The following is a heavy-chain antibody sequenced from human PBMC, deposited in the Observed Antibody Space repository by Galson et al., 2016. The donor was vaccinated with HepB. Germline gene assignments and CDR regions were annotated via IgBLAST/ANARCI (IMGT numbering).Heavy chain of an antibody. Sequence: SVKVSCKASGYTFTSYALHWVRQAPGQSLEWMGWISAGNGSTKYSHNFQGRVTITRDKSATIAYMELSSLRSEDTAVYYCARVNRWGGLVDALWYWGQGTLVTVSS. CDR2: ISAGNGST. D-gene: IGHD2-8*01. V-gene: IGHV1-3*01. CDR3: ARVNRWGGLVDALWY. CDR1: GYTFTSYA. J-gene: IGHJ4*02.